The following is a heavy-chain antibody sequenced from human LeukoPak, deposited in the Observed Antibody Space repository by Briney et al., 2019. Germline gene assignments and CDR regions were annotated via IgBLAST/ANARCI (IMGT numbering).Heavy chain of an antibody. CDR1: GFTFSNYW. V-gene: IGHV3-74*01. Sequence: RSGGSLRLSCAASGFTFSNYWMHWVRHAPGKGLVWVSRLNSDGSSTSYADSVKGRFTISRDNAKNTLYLQMNSLRAEDTAVYYCARVLADGDYSGYFDYWGQGTLVTVSS. J-gene: IGHJ4*02. D-gene: IGHD4-17*01. CDR2: LNSDGSST. CDR3: ARVLADGDYSGYFDY.